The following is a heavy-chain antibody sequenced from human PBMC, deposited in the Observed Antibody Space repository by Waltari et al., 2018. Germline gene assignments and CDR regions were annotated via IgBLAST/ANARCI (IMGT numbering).Heavy chain of an antibody. CDR1: GYSISSGYY. J-gene: IGHJ3*02. D-gene: IGHD2-15*01. CDR3: ARHDPPSAATPHAFDS. V-gene: IGHV4-38-2*01. Sequence: QVQLQESGPGLVKPSETLSLTCAVSGYSISSGYYWGWIRQPPGKGLEWIGSIYHSGSTYYNPSLERRVAISVYTSQHPFSLERSSVTAADTAVYYCARHDPPSAATPHAFDSWGQGTMVTVSS. CDR2: IYHSGST.